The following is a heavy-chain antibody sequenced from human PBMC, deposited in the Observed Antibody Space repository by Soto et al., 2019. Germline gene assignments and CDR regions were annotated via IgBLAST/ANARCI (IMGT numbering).Heavy chain of an antibody. CDR1: GYTFTSYD. D-gene: IGHD1-7*01. CDR2: MNPTTGST. Sequence: QVQLVQSGAEVKKPGASVKVACKASGYTFTSYDIKWVRQATGQGLEWMGWMNPTTGSTGVAQKFQGRVTMISNTSISAAYLVLSSLTSEDTAVYYCARGRLVAGTVDSWGQGTLVTVSS. V-gene: IGHV1-8*01. CDR3: ARGRLVAGTVDS. J-gene: IGHJ4*02.